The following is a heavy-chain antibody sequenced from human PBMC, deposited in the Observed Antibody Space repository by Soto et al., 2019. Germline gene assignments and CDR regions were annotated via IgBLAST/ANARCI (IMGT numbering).Heavy chain of an antibody. CDR1: GFTFSDYS. J-gene: IGHJ4*01. CDR2: LSGSGGNT. V-gene: IGHV3-23*01. CDR3: ATGYASGSYNIFDH. D-gene: IGHD3-10*01. Sequence: GGSLRLSCAASGFTFSDYSMNWVRQAPGRGLEWVSGLSGSGGNTYYADSVKDRFTISRGNSKNTLYLQMNSLRAEDTARYYFATGYASGSYNIFDHRGPGTLVSVSS.